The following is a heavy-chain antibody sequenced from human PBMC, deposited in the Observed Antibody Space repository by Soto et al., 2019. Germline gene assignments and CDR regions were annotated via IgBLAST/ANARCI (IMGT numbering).Heavy chain of an antibody. CDR2: IIPIFGTA. J-gene: IGHJ6*02. Sequence: QVQLVQSGAEVKKPGSSVKVSCKASGGTFSSYAISWVRQAPGQGLEWMGGIIPIFGTANYAQKFEGRVTITADESTRTAYMELSSLRSEDTAVYYCARDRQWLVRPSPGDYYYGMDVWGQGTTVTVSS. V-gene: IGHV1-69*01. D-gene: IGHD6-19*01. CDR3: ARDRQWLVRPSPGDYYYGMDV. CDR1: GGTFSSYA.